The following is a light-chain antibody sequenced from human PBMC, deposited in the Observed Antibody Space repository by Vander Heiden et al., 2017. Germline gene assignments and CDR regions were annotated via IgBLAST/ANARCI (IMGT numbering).Light chain of an antibody. CDR2: GAS. V-gene: IGKV3-15*01. Sequence: EIVMTQSPATLSVSPADRATLSCRASQSVSSNLAWYQQKPGQAPRLLIYGASTRATGIPARFSGSGSGTEFTLTISSLQSEDFAVYYCQQYNNWPITFGQGTRLEIK. CDR3: QQYNNWPIT. CDR1: QSVSSN. J-gene: IGKJ5*01.